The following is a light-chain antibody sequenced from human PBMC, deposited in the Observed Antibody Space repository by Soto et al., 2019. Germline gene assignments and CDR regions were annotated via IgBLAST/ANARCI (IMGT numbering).Light chain of an antibody. CDR2: GAS. V-gene: IGKV3-20*01. J-gene: IGKJ4*01. CDR1: QSVNSNY. CDR3: QQYDASPPLT. Sequence: EIVLTQSPGTLSLAPGDRATLSCRASQSVNSNYLAWYQQKPGQAPRLLLYGASSRAMGIPDRFSGSGSGTEFTLTTSRLEPEDVSVYYCQQYDASPPLTFGGGTKVEIK.